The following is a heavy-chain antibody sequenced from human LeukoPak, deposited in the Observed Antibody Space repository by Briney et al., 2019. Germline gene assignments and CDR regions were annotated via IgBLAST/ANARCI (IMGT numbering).Heavy chain of an antibody. CDR3: ARGFLGYYYGSGSSIHFDY. CDR1: GGSFSGYY. J-gene: IGHJ4*02. CDR2: INHSGST. V-gene: IGHV4-34*01. Sequence: SETLSLTCAVYGGSFSGYYWSWIRQPPGKGLEWIGEINHSGSTNYNPSLKSRVTISVDTSKNQFSLKLSSVTAADTAVYYCARGFLGYYYGSGSSIHFDYWGQGTLVTVSS. D-gene: IGHD3-10*01.